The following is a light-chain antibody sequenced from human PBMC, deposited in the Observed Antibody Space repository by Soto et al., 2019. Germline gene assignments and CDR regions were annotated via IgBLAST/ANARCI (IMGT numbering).Light chain of an antibody. J-gene: IGKJ1*01. CDR2: AAS. V-gene: IGKV1-39*01. Sequence: TPSPDSLAVSLGASSTIKCKSSQSVLYSSNNKNHLNWYQQKPGKAPKLLIYAASSLQSGVPSRFSGSGSGTDFTLTISSLQPEDFATYYCQQNYDIPWTFGQGTKVDI. CDR1: QSVLYSSNNKNH. CDR3: QQNYDIPWT.